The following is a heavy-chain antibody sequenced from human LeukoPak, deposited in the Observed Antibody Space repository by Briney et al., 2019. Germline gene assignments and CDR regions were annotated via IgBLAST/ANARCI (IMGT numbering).Heavy chain of an antibody. Sequence: SETLSLTCTVSGGSISSYFWSWIRQPPGKGLEWIGFIFYSGGTNYNPSLKSRVTISVDTSKNQFSLKLSSVTAADTAVYYCARAWEQQLVQGAFDTWGQGTLVTVSS. CDR2: IFYSGGT. V-gene: IGHV4-59*01. CDR1: GGSISSYF. D-gene: IGHD6-13*01. J-gene: IGHJ3*02. CDR3: ARAWEQQLVQGAFDT.